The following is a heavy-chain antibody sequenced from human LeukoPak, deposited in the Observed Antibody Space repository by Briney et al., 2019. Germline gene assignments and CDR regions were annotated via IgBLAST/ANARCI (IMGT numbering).Heavy chain of an antibody. J-gene: IGHJ3*02. Sequence: GGSLRLSCAASGFTFSSYAMSWVRQAPGKGLEWVSAISGSGGSTYYADSVKGRFTISRDNSKNTLYLQMNSLRAEDTAVYYCARDISSHDAFDIWGQGTMVTVSS. CDR2: ISGSGGST. V-gene: IGHV3-23*01. CDR3: ARDISSHDAFDI. D-gene: IGHD6-13*01. CDR1: GFTFSSYA.